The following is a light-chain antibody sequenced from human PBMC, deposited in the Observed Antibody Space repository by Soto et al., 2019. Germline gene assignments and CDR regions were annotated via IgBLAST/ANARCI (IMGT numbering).Light chain of an antibody. J-gene: IGKJ2*01. CDR3: QLYSGSPMYT. Sequence: EIVLTQSPGSLSLSPGERATLSCRASQSVSSGSLAWYQQKPGQAPRLLIYGASSRATGVPDRFSGSGSGTAFTLTISRPEPEDFAVYYCQLYSGSPMYTFGQGTRLDIK. CDR2: GAS. V-gene: IGKV3-20*01. CDR1: QSVSSGS.